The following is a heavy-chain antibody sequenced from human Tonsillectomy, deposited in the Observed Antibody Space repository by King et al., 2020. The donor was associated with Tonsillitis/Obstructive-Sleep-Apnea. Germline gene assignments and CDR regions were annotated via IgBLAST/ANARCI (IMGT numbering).Heavy chain of an antibody. J-gene: IGHJ4*02. CDR2: XSYXGSXK. D-gene: IGHD5-12*01. CDR1: GFTFSTYA. CDR3: ARDGDSDYDKLSPTFFDY. V-gene: IGHV3-30*04. Sequence: VQLVESGGGVVQPGRSLRLSCAASGFTFSTYAMHWVRQAPGKGLKWVAVXSYXGSXKYXAXSVKGRFTISRDKPRNTLYLRMNSLRPEEAAVYYCARDGDSDYDKLSPTFFDYWGQGTLVTVSS.